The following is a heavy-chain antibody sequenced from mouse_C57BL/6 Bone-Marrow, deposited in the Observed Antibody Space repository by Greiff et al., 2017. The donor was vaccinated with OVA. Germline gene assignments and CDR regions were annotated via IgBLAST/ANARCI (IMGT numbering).Heavy chain of an antibody. Sequence: EVQLQQSGAELVKPGASVKLSCTASGFNINDYYMHWVKQRTEQGLEWIGRIDPEDGDTKYNPQFQGKATITADTSSNTAYMPLSGLTAEDAAVYYCARTVRSCFDYWGQGTGLTVSA. CDR1: GFNINDYY. V-gene: IGHV14-2*01. CDR2: IDPEDGDT. CDR3: ARTVRSCFDY. J-gene: IGHJ2*03.